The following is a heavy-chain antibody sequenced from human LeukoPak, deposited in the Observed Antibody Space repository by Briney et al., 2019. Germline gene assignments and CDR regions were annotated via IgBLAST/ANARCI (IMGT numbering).Heavy chain of an antibody. J-gene: IGHJ4*02. CDR3: ARDYVWGSYRYGYFDY. V-gene: IGHV3-9*01. CDR1: GFTFDDYA. CDR2: ISWNSGSI. Sequence: GGSLRLSCAASGFTFDDYAMHWVRQAPGKGLEWVSGISWNSGSIGYADSVKGRFTISRDNAKNSLYLQMNSLRAEDTAVYYCARDYVWGSYRYGYFDYWGQGTLVTVSS. D-gene: IGHD3-16*02.